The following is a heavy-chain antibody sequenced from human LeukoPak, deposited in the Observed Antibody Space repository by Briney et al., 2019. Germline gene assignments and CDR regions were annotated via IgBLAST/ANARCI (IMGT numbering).Heavy chain of an antibody. CDR3: AKGGLSRAGLDF. V-gene: IGHV1-69*13. J-gene: IGHJ4*02. D-gene: IGHD5/OR15-5a*01. CDR2: IIPIFGTG. CDR1: GGTFSTSA. Sequence: SVKVSCKTSGGTFSTSAISWVRRAPGQGLEWMGGIIPIFGTGNYAQKFQGRVTITADEFTSTAYMELSSLTSEDTAVYYCAKGGLSRAGLDFWGQGTLVTVSS.